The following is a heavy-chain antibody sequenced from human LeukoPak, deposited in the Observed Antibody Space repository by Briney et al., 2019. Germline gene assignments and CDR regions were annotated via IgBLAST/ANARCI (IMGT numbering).Heavy chain of an antibody. J-gene: IGHJ3*02. CDR1: GFTFSSYA. Sequence: GGSLRLSCAASGFTFSSYAMSWVRQAPGKGLEWVSAISGSGGSTYYADSVKGRFTISRDNSKNTLFLQMNSLRAEDTAVYYCAQQWLILGAFDIWGQGTMVTVSS. CDR3: AQQWLILGAFDI. V-gene: IGHV3-23*01. D-gene: IGHD6-19*01. CDR2: ISGSGGST.